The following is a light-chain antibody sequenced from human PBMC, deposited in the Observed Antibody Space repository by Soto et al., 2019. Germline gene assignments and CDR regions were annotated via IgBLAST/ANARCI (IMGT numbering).Light chain of an antibody. CDR1: SSDVGAYNY. CDR3: SSYTGGSTPYV. J-gene: IGLJ1*01. CDR2: DVS. Sequence: QCALTQPASVSASPGQSITISCTGTSSDVGAYNYVSWYQHHPGKAPKLMIHDVSNRPSGISNRFSGSKSGNTASLTISGLQADDEADYYCSSYTGGSTPYVFGTGTKVTVL. V-gene: IGLV2-14*03.